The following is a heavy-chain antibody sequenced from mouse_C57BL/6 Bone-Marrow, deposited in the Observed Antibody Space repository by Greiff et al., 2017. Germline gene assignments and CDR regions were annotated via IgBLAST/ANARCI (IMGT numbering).Heavy chain of an antibody. CDR1: GFSLTSYG. V-gene: IGHV2-2*01. CDR3: ARNRWNYVYYFDY. CDR2: IWSGGST. D-gene: IGHD1-1*01. Sequence: QVQLKESGPGLVQPSQSLSITCTVSGFSLTSYGVHWVRQSPGKGLEWLGVIWSGGSTNYNAAFISRLSISKDNSKSQVFFKMNSLQADDTAIYYCARNRWNYVYYFDYWGQGTTLTVSS. J-gene: IGHJ2*01.